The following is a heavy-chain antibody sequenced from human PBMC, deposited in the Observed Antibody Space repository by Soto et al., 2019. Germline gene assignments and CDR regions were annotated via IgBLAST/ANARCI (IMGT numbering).Heavy chain of an antibody. Sequence: EVQLVESGGGLVQPGGSLRLYCAASGFTFNSYWMHWVRQAPGQGLLWVSRINGDGGTTNYADSVKGRFTISRDNAMNTVYLQMNNLRVEDTAVYYCARGIRNYYGVDVWGQGTTVTVSS. D-gene: IGHD2-15*01. CDR1: GFTFNSYW. CDR3: ARGIRNYYGVDV. CDR2: INGDGGTT. V-gene: IGHV3-74*01. J-gene: IGHJ6*02.